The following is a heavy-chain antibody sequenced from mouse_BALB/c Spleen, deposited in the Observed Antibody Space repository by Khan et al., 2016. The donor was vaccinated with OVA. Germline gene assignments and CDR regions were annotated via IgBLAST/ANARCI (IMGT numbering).Heavy chain of an antibody. J-gene: IGHJ4*01. CDR2: INTYTGEP. CDR1: GYTFTNSG. Sequence: VQLVESGPELKKPGETVKISCKASGYTFTNSGMNWVKQAPGKGLKWMGWINTYTGEPTYADDFKGRFAFSLETSARTAYLQINNLKSEDTAPNFCARPPYFSYVLVYWGQGTSVTVSS. D-gene: IGHD2-10*01. V-gene: IGHV9-3-1*01. CDR3: ARPPYFSYVLVY.